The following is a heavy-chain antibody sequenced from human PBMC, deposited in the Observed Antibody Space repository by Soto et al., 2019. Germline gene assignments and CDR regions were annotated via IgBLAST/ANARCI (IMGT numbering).Heavy chain of an antibody. CDR1: GGSISSYY. CDR2: IYYSGST. CDR3: ARRGEYYYGSGSYYGDWLDP. Sequence: PSETLSLTCTVSGGSISSYYWSWIRQPPGKGLEWIGYIYYSGSTNYNPSLKSRVTISVDTSKNQFSLKLSSVTAADTAVYYCARRGEYYYGSGSYYGDWLDPWGQGTLVTVSS. J-gene: IGHJ5*02. D-gene: IGHD3-10*01. V-gene: IGHV4-59*08.